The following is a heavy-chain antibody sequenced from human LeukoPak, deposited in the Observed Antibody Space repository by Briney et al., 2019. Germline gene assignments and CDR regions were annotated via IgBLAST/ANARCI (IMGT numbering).Heavy chain of an antibody. Sequence: PSQTLSLTCAVSGGSISSGGYSWSWIRQPPGKGLEWIGYIYHSGSTYYNPSLKSRVTISVDTSKNQFSLKLSSVTAAETAVYYCARGGASSIPFDPWGQGTLVTVSS. CDR2: IYHSGST. J-gene: IGHJ5*02. CDR3: ARGGASSIPFDP. CDR1: GGSISSGGYS. D-gene: IGHD2-2*01. V-gene: IGHV4-30-2*01.